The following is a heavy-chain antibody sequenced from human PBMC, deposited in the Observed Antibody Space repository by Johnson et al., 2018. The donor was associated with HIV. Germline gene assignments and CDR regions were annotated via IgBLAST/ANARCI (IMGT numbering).Heavy chain of an antibody. Sequence: VQLVESGGGLVQPGGSLRLSCAASGFTFSSYDMHWVRQAPGKGLEWVSGISWNSGSIGYADSVKGRFTISSDNAKNTLYLQMNNLRLGDTAVYYCARSVHDYSDYLWGRDAFDIWGQGTMVIVSS. J-gene: IGHJ3*02. CDR1: GFTFSSYD. CDR2: ISWNSGSI. V-gene: IGHV3-9*01. CDR3: ARSVHDYSDYLWGRDAFDI. D-gene: IGHD4-11*01.